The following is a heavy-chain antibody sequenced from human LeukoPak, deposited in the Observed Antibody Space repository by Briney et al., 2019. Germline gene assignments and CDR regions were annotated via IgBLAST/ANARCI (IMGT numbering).Heavy chain of an antibody. D-gene: IGHD3-22*01. J-gene: IGHJ4*02. CDR1: GDSISSYY. V-gene: IGHV4-59*01. Sequence: SETLSLTCTVSGDSISSYYWSWIRQPPGKGLEWIGYIYYSGSTNYNPSLKSRVTISVDTSKNQFSLRLSSVTAADTAVYYCARVNYYDSSGTDYWGQGTRVTVSS. CDR2: IYYSGST. CDR3: ARVNYYDSSGTDY.